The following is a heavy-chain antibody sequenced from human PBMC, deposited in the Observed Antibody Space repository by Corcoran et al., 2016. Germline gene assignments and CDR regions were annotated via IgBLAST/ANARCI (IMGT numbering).Heavy chain of an antibody. CDR1: GYTFTSYD. J-gene: IGHJ5*01. CDR3: ARVIGERRWLQSNWFDF. Sequence: QVQLVQSGAEVKKPGASVKVSCKASGYTFTSYDINWVRQATGQGLEWMGWMNPNSGNTGYAQKFQGRVTMTRNTSISTAYMELSSLRSEDTAVYDCARVIGERRWLQSNWFDFWGPATLDTDSP. CDR2: MNPNSGNT. V-gene: IGHV1-8*01. D-gene: IGHD3-10*01.